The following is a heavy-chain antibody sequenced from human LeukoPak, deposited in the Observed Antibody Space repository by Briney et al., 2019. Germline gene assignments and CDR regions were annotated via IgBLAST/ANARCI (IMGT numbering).Heavy chain of an antibody. Sequence: AGGSLRLSCAASGFTFNRYWMSWVRQAPGKGLEWVAQIKSDGSEEYYADSVRGRFTISRDNAKSSLYLQMNSLGVEDTAVYYCARTYSRESGYDFVFHYWGQGTRVTVSS. CDR3: ARTYSRESGYDFVFHY. CDR2: IKSDGSEE. D-gene: IGHD5-12*01. CDR1: GFTFNRYW. J-gene: IGHJ4*02. V-gene: IGHV3-7*02.